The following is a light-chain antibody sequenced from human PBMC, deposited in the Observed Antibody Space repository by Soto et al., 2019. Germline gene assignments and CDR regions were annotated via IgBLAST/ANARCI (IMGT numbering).Light chain of an antibody. CDR3: MQATPWPWT. CDR1: QSLVSSNGNTF. V-gene: IGKV2-30*01. J-gene: IGKJ1*01. Sequence: DVVMTQSPLSLPVTLGQPASISCRSSQSLVSSNGNTFLIWFQQRPGQSPRRLIYKVSNRDSAVPDRFTGSGSGTDCTLEISGVEAEDVGVYYCMQATPWPWTFGQGTKVEIK. CDR2: KVS.